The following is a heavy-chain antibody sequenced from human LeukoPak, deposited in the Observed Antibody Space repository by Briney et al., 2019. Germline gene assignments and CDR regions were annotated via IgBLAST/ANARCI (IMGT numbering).Heavy chain of an antibody. D-gene: IGHD4-17*01. J-gene: IGHJ2*01. Sequence: PSETLSLTCTVSGGSISSSSYYWGWIRQPPGKGLEWIGSIYYSGSTYYNPSLKSRVTISVDTSKNQFSLKLSPVTAADTAVYYCARDRGDYVSSPYWYFDLWGRGTLVTVSS. CDR3: ARDRGDYVSSPYWYFDL. CDR2: IYYSGST. V-gene: IGHV4-39*07. CDR1: GGSISSSSYY.